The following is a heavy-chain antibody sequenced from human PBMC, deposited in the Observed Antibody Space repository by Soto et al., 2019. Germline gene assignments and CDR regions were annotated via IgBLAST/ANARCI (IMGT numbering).Heavy chain of an antibody. CDR2: IDWDDDK. J-gene: IGHJ5*02. D-gene: IGHD2-15*01. V-gene: IGHV2-70*01. CDR1: GFSLGTSGMC. CDR3: ARGVVVVAQNWFDP. Sequence: SGPTLVNPTQTLTLTCTFSGFSLGTSGMCVSWIRQPPGKALEWLALIDWDDDKYYSTSLKTRLTISKDTSKNQVVLTMTNMDPVDTATYYCARGVVVVAQNWFDPWGQGTLVTVSS.